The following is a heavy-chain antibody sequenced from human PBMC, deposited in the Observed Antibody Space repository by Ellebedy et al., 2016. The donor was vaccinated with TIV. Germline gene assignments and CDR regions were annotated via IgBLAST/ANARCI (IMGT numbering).Heavy chain of an antibody. CDR1: GFTFSSYG. V-gene: IGHV3-33*01. Sequence: GESLKISCAASGFTFSSYGMHWVRQAPGKGLEWVAVIWYDGSNKYYADSVKGRFTISRANSKTTLYLQMNSLRAEDTAVYYCARDWIGDSLDAFDIWGQGTMVTVSS. J-gene: IGHJ3*02. D-gene: IGHD2-21*02. CDR3: ARDWIGDSLDAFDI. CDR2: IWYDGSNK.